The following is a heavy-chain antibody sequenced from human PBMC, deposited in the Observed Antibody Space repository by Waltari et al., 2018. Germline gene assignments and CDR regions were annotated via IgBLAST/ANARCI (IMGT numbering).Heavy chain of an antibody. D-gene: IGHD1-1*01. J-gene: IGHJ3*02. CDR2: IYTSGST. CDR3: ARTTGARHDAFDI. V-gene: IGHV4-4*07. Sequence: QVQLQESGRRLVKTSETLSLTCSFSDDSSASFYWSWIRQTAGKGLEWLGHIYTSGSTDYNPSLRGRVSMSIDNSRNQFSLNLISVTTADTAIYYCARTTGARHDAFDIWGQGTLVTVSS. CDR1: DDSSASFY.